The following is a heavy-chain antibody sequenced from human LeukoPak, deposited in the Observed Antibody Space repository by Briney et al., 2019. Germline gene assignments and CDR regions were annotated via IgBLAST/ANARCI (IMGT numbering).Heavy chain of an antibody. D-gene: IGHD2-2*02. V-gene: IGHV4-34*01. CDR1: GGSFSGYY. Sequence: SETLSLTCAVYGGSFSGYYWSWIGQPPGKGVEGIGEINHSGSTKYNPSLTSRGTISVDTSKNQFSLKLSSVTAADTAVYYCARVNECSSTSCYINYWGQGTLVTVSS. CDR3: ARVNECSSTSCYINY. CDR2: INHSGST. J-gene: IGHJ4*02.